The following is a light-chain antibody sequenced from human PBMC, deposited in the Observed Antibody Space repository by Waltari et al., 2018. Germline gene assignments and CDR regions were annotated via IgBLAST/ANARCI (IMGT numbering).Light chain of an antibody. CDR1: NSDVGGYDF. V-gene: IGLV2-8*01. CDR2: AVS. CDR3: CSYAGGNNLL. J-gene: IGLJ2*01. Sequence: QSALTQPPSASGPPGQSVTISCTGTNSDVGGYDFVSWYQQHPGKAPKLRIYAVSKRPSGVPDCFSCSKSGNTAALAGSGLPADDEADYYCCSYAGGNNLLFGGGTKLTVL.